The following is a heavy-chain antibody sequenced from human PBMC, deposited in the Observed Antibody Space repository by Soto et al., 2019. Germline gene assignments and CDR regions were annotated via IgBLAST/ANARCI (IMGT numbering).Heavy chain of an antibody. J-gene: IGHJ4*02. CDR3: AINPRSSMIVVVHLDY. V-gene: IGHV1-69*13. CDR2: IIPILGTA. CDR1: GGTFSSYA. Sequence: SVKVSCKASGGTFSSYAISWVRQAPGQGLEWMGGIIPILGTANYAQKFQGRVTITADESTSTAYMELSSLRSEDTAVYYCAINPRSSMIVVVHLDYWGQGTLVTVSS. D-gene: IGHD3-22*01.